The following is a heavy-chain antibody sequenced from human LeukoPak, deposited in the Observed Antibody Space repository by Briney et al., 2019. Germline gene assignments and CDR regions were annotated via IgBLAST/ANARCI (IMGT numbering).Heavy chain of an antibody. Sequence: PGGSLRLSCAASGFTFSDYYMSWIRQAPGKGLEWVSYISSSGSTIYYADSVKGRFTISRDNAKNSLYLRMNSLRAEDTAVYYCARENMVRGVIDYYYYYYMDVWGKGTTVTVSS. D-gene: IGHD3-10*01. CDR2: ISSSGSTI. CDR3: ARENMVRGVIDYYYYYYMDV. V-gene: IGHV3-11*01. J-gene: IGHJ6*03. CDR1: GFTFSDYY.